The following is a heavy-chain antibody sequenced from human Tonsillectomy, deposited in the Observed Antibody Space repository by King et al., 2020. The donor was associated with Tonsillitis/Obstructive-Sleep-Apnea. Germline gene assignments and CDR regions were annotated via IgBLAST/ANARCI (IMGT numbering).Heavy chain of an antibody. V-gene: IGHV3-23*04. D-gene: IGHD3-3*01. CDR2: ISVSGNST. CDR3: AKDVKGLVANYYSDY. J-gene: IGHJ4*02. Sequence: VQLVESGGGLVQPGGSLRLSCAASGFTFSNYAMSWVRQAPGKGLEWVSSISVSGNSTYYADSVKGRFTISRGNSKNTLYLQMNSLRAEDTAIYYCAKDVKGLVANYYSDYWGQGTLVTVSS. CDR1: GFTFSNYA.